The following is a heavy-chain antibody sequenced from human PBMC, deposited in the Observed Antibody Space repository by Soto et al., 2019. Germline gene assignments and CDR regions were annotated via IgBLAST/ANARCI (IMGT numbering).Heavy chain of an antibody. Sequence: QVQLVESGGGVVQPERSLRLSCAASGFSVRTSGMHWVRQAPGKGLEWVALIWNDGNNKVYADSVKGRFTISNDNSQNTIYLQMDSLRGKDTALYYCARDDNLQGNAFDVWGQGTMVTVSS. D-gene: IGHD3-10*01. CDR3: ARDDNLQGNAFDV. J-gene: IGHJ3*01. CDR1: GFSVRTSG. CDR2: IWNDGNNK. V-gene: IGHV3-33*01.